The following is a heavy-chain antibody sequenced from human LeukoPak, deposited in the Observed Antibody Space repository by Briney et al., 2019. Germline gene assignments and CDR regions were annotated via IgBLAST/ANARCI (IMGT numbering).Heavy chain of an antibody. J-gene: IGHJ3*02. CDR3: ARDRYSSGWDI. D-gene: IGHD6-19*01. V-gene: IGHV4-59*01. CDR1: GGSISDYY. Sequence: SETLSLTCTVSGGSISDYYWSWIRQPPGKGLEWIGYSHYSGSTNYNPSLKSRVTIQVDTSKNQFSLKLSSVTAADTAVYYCARDRYSSGWDIWGQGTMVTVSS. CDR2: SHYSGST.